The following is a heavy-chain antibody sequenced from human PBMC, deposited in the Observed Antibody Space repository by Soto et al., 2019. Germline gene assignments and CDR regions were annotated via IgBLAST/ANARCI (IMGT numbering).Heavy chain of an antibody. Sequence: QVQLQESGPGLVKPSETLSLTCTVSGGSVTNYYCSWFRQPPGKGLEWIGYIQYNGYSAYNPSLKRGVTRSMDTSKTQFSLMLESVTATDTAVYYCASHGFGSLHGLVDVWGQGTTVIVSS. V-gene: IGHV4-59*08. CDR2: IQYNGYS. CDR3: ASHGFGSLHGLVDV. J-gene: IGHJ6*02. CDR1: GGSVTNYY. D-gene: IGHD3-10*01.